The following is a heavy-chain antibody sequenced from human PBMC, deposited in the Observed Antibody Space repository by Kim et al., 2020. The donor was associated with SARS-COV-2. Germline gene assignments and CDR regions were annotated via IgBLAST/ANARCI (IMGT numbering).Heavy chain of an antibody. CDR1: GFTFRSYA. CDR2: ISGSGGST. CDR3: AKDIGTSWYPAPLGYYYGLDV. J-gene: IGHJ6*02. Sequence: GGSLRLSCAASGFTFRSYAMSWVRQAPGKGLEWISAISGSGGSTYYADSVKGRFTISRDNSKNTLFLQMNSLRAEDTAVYYCAKDIGTSWYPAPLGYYYGLDVWGQGTTVTVSS. D-gene: IGHD6-13*01. V-gene: IGHV3-23*01.